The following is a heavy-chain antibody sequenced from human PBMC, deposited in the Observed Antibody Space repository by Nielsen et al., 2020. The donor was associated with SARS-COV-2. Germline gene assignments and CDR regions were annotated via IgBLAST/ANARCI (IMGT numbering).Heavy chain of an antibody. CDR3: AKVGGDTEAYYYGMDV. CDR2: ISWNSGSI. CDR1: GFTFDDYA. D-gene: IGHD3-16*01. Sequence: SLKISCAASGFTFDDYAMHWVRQAPGKGLEWVSGISWNSGSIGYADSVKGRFTISRDNAKNSLYLQMNSLRAEDTALYYCAKVGGDTEAYYYGMDVWGQGTTVTVSS. J-gene: IGHJ6*02. V-gene: IGHV3-9*01.